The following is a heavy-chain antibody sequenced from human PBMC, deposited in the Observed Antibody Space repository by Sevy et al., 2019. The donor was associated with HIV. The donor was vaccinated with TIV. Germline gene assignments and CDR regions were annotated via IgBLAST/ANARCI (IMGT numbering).Heavy chain of an antibody. D-gene: IGHD3-16*01. CDR2: ISGASNYI. Sequence: GGSLRLSCAASGFTFSSYNMNWVRQAPGKGLEWVSSISGASNYIYYRDSLKGRFTVSRDNAKNSLYLQMNSLGAEDTAVYYCARDRDMMTFGVGEAFDIWGQGTMVTVSS. CDR3: ARDRDMMTFGVGEAFDI. V-gene: IGHV3-21*01. J-gene: IGHJ3*02. CDR1: GFTFSSYN.